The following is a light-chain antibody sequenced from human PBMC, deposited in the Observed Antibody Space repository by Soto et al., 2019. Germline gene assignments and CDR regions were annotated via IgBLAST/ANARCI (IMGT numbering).Light chain of an antibody. Sequence: EIVLTQSPGTLSLSPGERASLSCRASQSVSSSYLAWYQQKPGQAPRLLIYSASSRATGIPERFSGSGSGTDFTLTINRLEPEDFAVYYSQQYVDSRTFGQGTKLEIK. CDR3: QQYVDSRT. J-gene: IGKJ2*01. CDR1: QSVSSSY. V-gene: IGKV3-20*01. CDR2: SAS.